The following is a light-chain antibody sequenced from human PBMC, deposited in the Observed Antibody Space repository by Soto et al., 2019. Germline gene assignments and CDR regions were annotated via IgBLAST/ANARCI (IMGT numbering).Light chain of an antibody. Sequence: DIQLTQSPSFLSASVGDRVTITCRASQGISSYLAWYQQKPGKAPKLLIYAASTLQSGVPSRFSGSGSGTEFTLTLSSLQPEDFATDYCQQLNSYPFLTFGGGTKVEIK. CDR2: AAS. CDR1: QGISSY. CDR3: QQLNSYPFLT. J-gene: IGKJ4*01. V-gene: IGKV1-9*01.